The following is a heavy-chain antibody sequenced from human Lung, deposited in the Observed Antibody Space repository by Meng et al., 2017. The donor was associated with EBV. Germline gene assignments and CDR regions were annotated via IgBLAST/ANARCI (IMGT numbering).Heavy chain of an antibody. CDR3: AREYSSSSGLPGP. Sequence: GPVRGTTSMIRSLPCTGSGGSIRFGDYYWSWIRQPPGKGLEWIGYIYDSGSTSYNPSLMSRVTISVDTSRNQFSLKLTPVTAADTAVYYCAREYSSSSGLPGPWGQGTLVTVS. J-gene: IGHJ5*02. V-gene: IGHV4-30-4*08. CDR2: IYDSGST. D-gene: IGHD6-6*01. CDR1: GGSIRFGDYY.